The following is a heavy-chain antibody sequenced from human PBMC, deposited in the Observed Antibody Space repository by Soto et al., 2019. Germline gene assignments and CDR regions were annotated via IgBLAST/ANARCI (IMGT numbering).Heavy chain of an antibody. CDR2: ISSSSSYI. V-gene: IGHV3-21*01. J-gene: IGHJ6*02. Sequence: EVQLVESGGGLVKPGGSLRLSCAASGFTFSSYSMNWVRQAPGKGLEWVSSISSSSSYIYYADSVKGRFTITRDNAKNSLYLQMNSLRAEYTSVYYCARGKGVPMGGYYYYGMDVWGQGTTVTVSS. D-gene: IGHD3-10*01. CDR3: ARGKGVPMGGYYYYGMDV. CDR1: GFTFSSYS.